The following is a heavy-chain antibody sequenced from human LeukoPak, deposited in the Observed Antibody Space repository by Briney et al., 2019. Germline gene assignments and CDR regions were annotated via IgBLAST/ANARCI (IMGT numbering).Heavy chain of an antibody. V-gene: IGHV3-20*04. J-gene: IGHJ4*02. Sequence: PGGSLRLSCAASGFSFSSYNMNWVRQAPGKGLEWVSGINWNGGSTGYADSVKGRFTISRDNAKNSLYLQMNSLRAEDTALYYCARVRGIVGATNYYFDYWGQGTLVTVSS. CDR1: GFSFSSYN. CDR2: INWNGGST. CDR3: ARVRGIVGATNYYFDY. D-gene: IGHD1-26*01.